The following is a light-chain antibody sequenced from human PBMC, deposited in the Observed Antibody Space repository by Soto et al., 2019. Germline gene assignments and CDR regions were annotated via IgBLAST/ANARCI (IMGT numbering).Light chain of an antibody. V-gene: IGLV3-21*02. J-gene: IGLJ2*01. CDR2: DDT. CDR3: QVWDSSSDDPDVV. Sequence: SYVLTQPPSVSVAPGQTARITCGGNNIGSKGVHWYQQKPGQAPVLVVYDDTDRPSGILERFSGSNSGNTATLTISRVEAGDEADYYCQVWDSSSDDPDVVFGGGTKLTVL. CDR1: NIGSKG.